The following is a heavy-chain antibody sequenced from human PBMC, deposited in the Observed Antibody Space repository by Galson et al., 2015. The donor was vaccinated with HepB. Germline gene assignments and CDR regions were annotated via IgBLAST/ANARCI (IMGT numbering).Heavy chain of an antibody. CDR2: ISDSGYNT. D-gene: IGHD2-8*02. CDR1: GFTFRSFG. V-gene: IGHV3-23*01. J-gene: IGHJ4*02. Sequence: SLRLSCAVSGFTFRSFGMYWVRQAPGKGLEFVSGISDSGYNTYCADFVKGRFTISRDNSKNMLYLQMNSLRAEDTAVYYCAPRPYGGAGVVTALDYWGQGTLVTVSS. CDR3: APRPYGGAGVVTALDY.